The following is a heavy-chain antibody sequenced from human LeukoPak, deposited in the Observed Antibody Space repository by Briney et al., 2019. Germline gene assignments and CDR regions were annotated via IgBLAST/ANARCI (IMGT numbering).Heavy chain of an antibody. V-gene: IGHV4-38-2*01. J-gene: IGHJ4*02. CDR3: ARGEWELRVYYFDY. Sequence: PSETLSLTCAVSGYSISSGYYWGWIRQPPGKGLEWIGSIYHSGSTYYNPSLKSRVTISVDTSKNQFSLKLSSVTAADTAAYYCARGEWELRVYYFDYWGQGTLVTVSS. D-gene: IGHD1-26*01. CDR2: IYHSGST. CDR1: GYSISSGYY.